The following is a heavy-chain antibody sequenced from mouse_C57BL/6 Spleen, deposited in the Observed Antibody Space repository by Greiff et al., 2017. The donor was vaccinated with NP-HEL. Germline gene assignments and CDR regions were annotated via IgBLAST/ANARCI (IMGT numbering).Heavy chain of an antibody. J-gene: IGHJ3*01. Sequence: QVQLQQPGAELVKPGASVKLSCKASGYTFTSYWMHWVKQRPGQGLEWIGMIHPNSGSTNYNEKFKSKATLTVDKSSSTAYMQLSSLTSEDSAVYYGADYDYGVPFAYWGQGTLVTVSA. CDR2: IHPNSGST. D-gene: IGHD2-4*01. V-gene: IGHV1-64*01. CDR3: ADYDYGVPFAY. CDR1: GYTFTSYW.